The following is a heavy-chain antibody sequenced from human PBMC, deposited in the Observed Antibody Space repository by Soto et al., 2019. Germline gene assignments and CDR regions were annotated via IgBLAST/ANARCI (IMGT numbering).Heavy chain of an antibody. V-gene: IGHV3-33*01. J-gene: IGHJ4*02. Sequence: QVQLVESGGGVVQPGRSLRLSCAASGFTFSNYGMHWVRQAPGKGLEWVAVIWYDGTNKYYADSVKGRFTISRDNSENTLYLQMHSLRAEDTPVYYCARTYYFGSGSRHFDYRGQGTLVTVSS. CDR1: GFTFSNYG. CDR2: IWYDGTNK. D-gene: IGHD3-10*01. CDR3: ARTYYFGSGSRHFDY.